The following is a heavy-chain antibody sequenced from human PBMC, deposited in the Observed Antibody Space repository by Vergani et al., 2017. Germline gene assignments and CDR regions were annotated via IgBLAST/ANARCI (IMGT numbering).Heavy chain of an antibody. CDR3: ARDLNWGAFDY. D-gene: IGHD7-27*01. Sequence: QVQLRESGPGLVKPSETLSLTCTVSGGSISTYYWSWIRQPPGKGLEWIGYIYYSGNTNYNPSLKSRVPISVDTSKNQFSLKLNSVTAADTAVYYCARDLNWGAFDYWGQGTLVTVSS. V-gene: IGHV4-59*01. J-gene: IGHJ4*02. CDR1: GGSISTYY. CDR2: IYYSGNT.